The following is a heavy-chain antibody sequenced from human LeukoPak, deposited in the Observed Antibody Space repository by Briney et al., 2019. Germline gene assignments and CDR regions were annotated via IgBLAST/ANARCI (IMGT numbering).Heavy chain of an antibody. J-gene: IGHJ4*02. V-gene: IGHV3-9*01. D-gene: IGHD3-10*01. CDR3: ARHMVRGVQTPYFDY. Sequence: GGSLRLCCAASGFTFDDYAMPWVRQAPGKGLEWVSGISWNSGNIGYADSVKGRFTISRDNSKNTLYLQMNSLRAEDTAVYYCARHMVRGVQTPYFDYWGQGTLVTVSS. CDR2: ISWNSGNI. CDR1: GFTFDDYA.